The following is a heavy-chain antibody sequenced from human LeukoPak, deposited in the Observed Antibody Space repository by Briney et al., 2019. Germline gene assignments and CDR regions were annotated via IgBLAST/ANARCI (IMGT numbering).Heavy chain of an antibody. CDR3: ARESTTTVTFDY. Sequence: SETLSLTCTASGGSISSSGYYWSWIRQHPGKGLEWIGYIYYSGSTYYNPSLKSRVTISVDTSKNQISLKLSSVTVADTAVYYCARESTTTVTFDYWGQGTLVTVSS. J-gene: IGHJ4*02. CDR1: GGSISSSGYY. CDR2: IYYSGST. V-gene: IGHV4-31*03. D-gene: IGHD4-17*01.